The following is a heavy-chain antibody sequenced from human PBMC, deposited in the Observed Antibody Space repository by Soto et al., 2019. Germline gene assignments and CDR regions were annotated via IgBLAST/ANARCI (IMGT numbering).Heavy chain of an antibody. CDR2: IGTAGDT. Sequence: RLSCAASGFTFSSYDMHWVRQATGKGLEWVSAIGTAGDTYYPGSVKGRFTISRENAKNSLYLQMNSLRAGDTAVYYCARGSVRYFDWSPHYYGMDVWGQGTTVTVSS. CDR1: GFTFSSYD. D-gene: IGHD3-9*01. J-gene: IGHJ6*02. V-gene: IGHV3-13*01. CDR3: ARGSVRYFDWSPHYYGMDV.